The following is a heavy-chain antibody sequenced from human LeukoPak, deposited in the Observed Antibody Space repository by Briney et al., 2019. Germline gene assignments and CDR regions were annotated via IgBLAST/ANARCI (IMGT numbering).Heavy chain of an antibody. J-gene: IGHJ3*02. CDR1: GAFIATSSYY. CDR3: ARRPRIVVVPAAMGRAFDI. Sequence: SETLSLTCNVSGAFIATSSYYWGWIRQPPGKGLEWIGSVFYSGNTYYKPSLRGRVTISVDTSKNQFSLKLSSVTAADTAVYYCARRPRIVVVPAAMGRAFDIWGQGTMVTVSS. D-gene: IGHD2-2*01. CDR2: VFYSGNT. V-gene: IGHV4-39*07.